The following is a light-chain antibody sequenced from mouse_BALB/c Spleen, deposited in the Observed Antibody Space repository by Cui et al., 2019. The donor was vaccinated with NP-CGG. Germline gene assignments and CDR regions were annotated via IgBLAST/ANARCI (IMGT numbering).Light chain of an antibody. J-gene: IGLJ1*01. CDR3: ALWYSNHWV. CDR2: GTN. V-gene: IGLV1*01. Sequence: QAIVQREIALTTSPGETVTLTCRSSTGSVTTSNFANWVQEKPDHLFTGLIGGTNNRAPGVPARFSGSLIGDKAALTITGAQTEDEAIYFCALWYSNHWVFGGGTKLTVL. CDR1: TGSVTTSNF.